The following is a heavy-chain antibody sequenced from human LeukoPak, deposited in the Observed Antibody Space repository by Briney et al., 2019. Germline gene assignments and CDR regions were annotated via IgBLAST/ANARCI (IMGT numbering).Heavy chain of an antibody. CDR3: ARGSCSGGSCYHGLDY. CDR2: IYYNGIT. D-gene: IGHD2-15*01. J-gene: IGHJ4*02. CDR1: GGSVSSGSYY. Sequence: SETLSLTCTVSGGSVSSGSYYWSWIRQPPGKGLEWIGYIYYNGITNYKSSLKSRVTISIDRSKNQFSLKLSSVTAADTAVYYCARGSCSGGSCYHGLDYWGQGTLVTVSS. V-gene: IGHV4-61*01.